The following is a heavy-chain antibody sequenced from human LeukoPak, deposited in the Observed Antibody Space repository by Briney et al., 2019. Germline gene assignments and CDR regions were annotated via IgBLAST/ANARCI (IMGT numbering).Heavy chain of an antibody. CDR3: VRETGDTWGYFED. CDR1: GFTFSAKA. J-gene: IGHJ4*03. CDR2: VDASDSG. V-gene: IGHV3-23*05. Sequence: GGSLRLSCAASGFTFSAKAMSWVRQTPGKRLEWVAVVDASDSGHYSDSVRGRFTISRDNSKNTVFLQMNSLRAEDTARYYCVRETGDTWGYFEDWGQGTLVIVS. D-gene: IGHD1-14*01.